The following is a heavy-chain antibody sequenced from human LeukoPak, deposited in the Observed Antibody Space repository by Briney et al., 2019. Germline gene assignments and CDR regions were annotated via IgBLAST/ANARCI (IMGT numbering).Heavy chain of an antibody. CDR3: ATLVEVATTTLDY. J-gene: IGHJ4*02. CDR1: GYSFTSYW. Sequence: GESLKISCKVSGYSFTSYWIGWVRQMPGKGLEWMGIIYPGDPDTRYSPSFQGQVTISADKSISTAYLQWSSLKASDTAMYYCATLVEVATTTLDYWGQGTLVTVSS. V-gene: IGHV5-51*01. D-gene: IGHD5-24*01. CDR2: IYPGDPDT.